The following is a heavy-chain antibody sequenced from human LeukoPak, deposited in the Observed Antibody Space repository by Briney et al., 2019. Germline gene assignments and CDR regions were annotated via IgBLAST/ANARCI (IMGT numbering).Heavy chain of an antibody. D-gene: IGHD3-9*01. CDR1: GYTFTGYY. CDR2: INPNSGGT. CDR3: ARDGTVLRYFDWLSPGDAFDI. V-gene: IGHV1-2*02. Sequence: ASVKVSCKASGYTFTGYYMHWVRQAPGQGLEWMGWINPNSGGTNYAQKFQGRVTMTRDTSISTAYMGLSRLGSDDTAVYYCARDGTVLRYFDWLSPGDAFDIWGQGTMVTVSS. J-gene: IGHJ3*02.